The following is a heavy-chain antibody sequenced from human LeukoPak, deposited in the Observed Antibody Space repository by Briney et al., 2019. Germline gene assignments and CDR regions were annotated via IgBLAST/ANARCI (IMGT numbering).Heavy chain of an antibody. V-gene: IGHV3-13*01. Sequence: PGGSLRLSCAASGFTFSSYDMHWVRQATGRGLEWVSAIGTTGDTYYPGSVKGRFTISRENAKNSLYLQMNSLRAGDTAVYYCARVAVRENWGSYDSWGQGTLVTVSS. CDR1: GFTFSSYD. D-gene: IGHD3-16*01. CDR2: IGTTGDT. J-gene: IGHJ4*02. CDR3: ARVAVRENWGSYDS.